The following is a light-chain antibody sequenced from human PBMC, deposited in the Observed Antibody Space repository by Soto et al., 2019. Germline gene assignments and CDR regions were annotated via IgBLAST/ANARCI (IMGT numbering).Light chain of an antibody. CDR1: QSVSSSY. J-gene: IGKJ1*01. V-gene: IGKV3-20*01. CDR2: GAS. CDR3: QQFASSPWT. Sequence: EIVLTQSPGTLSLSPGERATLSCRASQSVSSSYLAWYQQKPGQAPRLLIYGASSRPTGIPDRFIGSGSGTEFSLTISRLEPGDFAVYYCQQFASSPWTFGQGTKVDIK.